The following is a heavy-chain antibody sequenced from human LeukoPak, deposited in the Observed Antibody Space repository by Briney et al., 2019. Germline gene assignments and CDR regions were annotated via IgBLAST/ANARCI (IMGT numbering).Heavy chain of an antibody. CDR1: GFSLSNYW. D-gene: IGHD3-3*01. CDR2: IKQDGSEK. CDR3: ASNPFNYDFWSGYYPDY. J-gene: IGHJ4*02. V-gene: IGHV3-7*01. Sequence: GGSLRLSCAASGFSLSNYWMNWVRQTPGKGLEWVANIKQDGSEKNYVDSVKGRFTISRDNAKNSLYLQMNSLRAEDTAVYYCASNPFNYDFWSGYYPDYWGQGTLVTVSS.